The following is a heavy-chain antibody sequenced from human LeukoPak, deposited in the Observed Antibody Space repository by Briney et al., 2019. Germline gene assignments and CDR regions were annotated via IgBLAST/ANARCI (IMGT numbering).Heavy chain of an antibody. J-gene: IGHJ1*01. Sequence: PSQTLSLTCTVSGGSISSGGYYWSWIRQPPGTGLEWIGYIYHSGSTYYNPSLKSRVTISLDTSKNQFSLRLSSVTAADTAVYYCTRDGYAGAGTFDFWGQGALVTVSS. D-gene: IGHD6-13*01. CDR1: GGSISSGGYY. CDR3: TRDGYAGAGTFDF. V-gene: IGHV4-30-2*01. CDR2: IYHSGST.